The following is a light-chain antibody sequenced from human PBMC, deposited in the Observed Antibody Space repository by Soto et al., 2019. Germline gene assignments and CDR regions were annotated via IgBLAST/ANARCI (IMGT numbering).Light chain of an antibody. CDR3: QQYDSSPRT. V-gene: IGKV3-20*01. J-gene: IGKJ1*01. Sequence: EIVLTQSPRTLSLSPGERATLSCRASQSVRSISLAWYQQKPGLAPRLLISGASTRAADIPDRFSGSGSGTDFTLTIGRLEPEDLAVYYCQQYDSSPRTFGQGTKVDIK. CDR2: GAS. CDR1: QSVRSIS.